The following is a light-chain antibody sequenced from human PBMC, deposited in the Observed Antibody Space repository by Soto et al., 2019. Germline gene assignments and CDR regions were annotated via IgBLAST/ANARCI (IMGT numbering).Light chain of an antibody. CDR1: QSLLHSNGYNY. CDR3: MEALQTPYT. CDR2: LGS. Sequence: DIVMTQSPLSLPVTPGEPASISCRSSQSLLHSNGYNYFDWYLQKPGESPQLLIYLGSNRASGVPDRFSGSGSGTDFTLKISRVGAEDVGVYYCMEALQTPYTFGQGTKLDIK. V-gene: IGKV2-28*01. J-gene: IGKJ2*01.